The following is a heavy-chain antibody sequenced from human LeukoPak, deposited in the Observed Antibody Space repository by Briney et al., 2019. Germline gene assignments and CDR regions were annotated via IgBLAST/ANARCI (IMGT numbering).Heavy chain of an antibody. CDR2: IYHSGST. V-gene: IGHV4-30-2*01. Sequence: SETLSLTCAVSGGSISSGGYSWSWIRQPPGKGLEWIGYIYHSGSTYYNPSLKSRVTISVDRSKNQFSLKLSSVTAADTAVYYCARRVPAADYGGNSDRFDPWGQGTLVTVSS. CDR1: GGSISSGGYS. J-gene: IGHJ5*02. D-gene: IGHD4-23*01. CDR3: ARRVPAADYGGNSDRFDP.